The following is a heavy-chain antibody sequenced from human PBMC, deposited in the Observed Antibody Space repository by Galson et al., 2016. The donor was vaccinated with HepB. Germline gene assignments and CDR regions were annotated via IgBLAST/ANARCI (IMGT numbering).Heavy chain of an antibody. V-gene: IGHV4-59*01. CDR3: AREDYSILTGYTEDAFAI. Sequence: SLTCSVSGGSINAYYWSWIRQPPGKGLEWIGYIYYSGNATYNPSLKSRVTISVDTSKNQFSLKLSSVTAADTAVYYCAREDYSILTGYTEDAFAIWGQGTVVTVSS. D-gene: IGHD3-9*01. J-gene: IGHJ3*02. CDR1: GGSINAYY. CDR2: IYYSGNA.